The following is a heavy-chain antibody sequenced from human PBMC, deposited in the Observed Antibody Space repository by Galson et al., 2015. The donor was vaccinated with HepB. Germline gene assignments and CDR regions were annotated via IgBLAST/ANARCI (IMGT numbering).Heavy chain of an antibody. CDR3: ARGPRSSGAPGGLFSRYYYYYMDV. CDR1: GFIFTNYG. Sequence: SLRLSCAASGFIFTNYGMHWVRQAPGKGLEWVALIWSDGSTKFHADSVKGRFTISRDNSKNTLYLQMNSLRAEDTAVYYCARGPRSSGAPGGLFSRYYYYYMDVWGKGTTVTVSS. J-gene: IGHJ6*03. V-gene: IGHV3-33*01. D-gene: IGHD2-2*01. CDR2: IWSDGSTK.